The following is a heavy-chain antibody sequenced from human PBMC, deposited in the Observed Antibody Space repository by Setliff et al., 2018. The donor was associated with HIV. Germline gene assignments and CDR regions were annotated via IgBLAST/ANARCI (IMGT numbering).Heavy chain of an antibody. J-gene: IGHJ2*01. Sequence: SETLSLTCTVSGGSISSGSYYWSWIRQPAGKGLEWIGHIYTSGTTNYNPSLRSRVTISVDTSKKQFSLKLNSVTAADTAVYYCARVPTTDYYDGSGYHAPLWYFDVWGRGTLVTVSS. D-gene: IGHD3-22*01. CDR2: IYTSGTT. CDR1: GGSISSGSYY. V-gene: IGHV4-61*09. CDR3: ARVPTTDYYDGSGYHAPLWYFDV.